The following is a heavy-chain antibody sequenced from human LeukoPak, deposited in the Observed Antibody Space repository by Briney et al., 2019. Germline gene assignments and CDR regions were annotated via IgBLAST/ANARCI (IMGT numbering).Heavy chain of an antibody. J-gene: IGHJ4*02. Sequence: ASVKVSCKASGYTFTSYAMNWVRQAPGQGLEWMGWINTNTGNPTYAQGFTGRFVFSLDTSVSTAYLQISSLKAEDTAVYYCARSPYCTKGVCYTWRQIDYWGQGTLVTVSS. CDR3: ARSPYCTKGVCYTWRQIDY. CDR2: INTNTGNP. D-gene: IGHD2-8*01. V-gene: IGHV7-4-1*02. CDR1: GYTFTSYA.